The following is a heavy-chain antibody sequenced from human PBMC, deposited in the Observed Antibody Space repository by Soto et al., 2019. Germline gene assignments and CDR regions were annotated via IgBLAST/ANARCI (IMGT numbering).Heavy chain of an antibody. CDR2: INPNNGAT. J-gene: IGHJ6*02. Sequence: QEQLVQSGAEVKEPGASLKVSCKASGDTFTTNYIHWVRQAPGQGLEWMGRINPNNGATLYAQECQGRLIWTTGTSTSTVYMDLNSVKSEDSAVYYCASRVLCDMDVWGQGTTVTVSS. CDR3: ASRVLCDMDV. D-gene: IGHD2-21*01. V-gene: IGHV1-46*01. CDR1: GDTFTTNY.